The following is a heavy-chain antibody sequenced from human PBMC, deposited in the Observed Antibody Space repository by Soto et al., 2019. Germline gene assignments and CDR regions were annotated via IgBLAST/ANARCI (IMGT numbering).Heavy chain of an antibody. V-gene: IGHV4-4*02. CDR1: GGSISSSNW. CDR3: ARWEQWLVGHGMDV. CDR2: IYHSGST. Sequence: QVQLQESGPGLVKPSGTLSLTCAVSGGSISSSNWWSWVLQPPGKGLDWLGEIYHSGSTNYNPSLKSRVTISVDKSKNQFSLKLSSVTASDTAVYYCARWEQWLVGHGMDVWGQGTTVTVS. J-gene: IGHJ6*02. D-gene: IGHD6-19*01.